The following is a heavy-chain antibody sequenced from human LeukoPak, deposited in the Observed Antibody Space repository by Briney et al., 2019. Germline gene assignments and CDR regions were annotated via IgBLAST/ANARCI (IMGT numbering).Heavy chain of an antibody. D-gene: IGHD3-22*01. CDR1: GYTFTSYY. J-gene: IGHJ4*02. Sequence: ASVKVSCKASGYTFTSYYMHWVRQAPGQGLEWMGIINPSGGSTSYAQKFQGRVTMTRDTSTSTVYMELSSLRSEDTVVYYCARGPHPGYYDSSGYPPSYYWGQGTLVTVSS. CDR2: INPSGGST. CDR3: ARGPHPGYYDSSGYPPSYY. V-gene: IGHV1-46*01.